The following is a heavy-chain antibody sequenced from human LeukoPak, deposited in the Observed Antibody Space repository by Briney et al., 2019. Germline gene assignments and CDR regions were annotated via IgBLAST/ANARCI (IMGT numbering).Heavy chain of an antibody. CDR1: GFTFSSHA. J-gene: IGHJ4*02. Sequence: GGSLRLPCAASGFTFSSHAMHWVRQAPGKGLEWVAVIWSDGSGEYYAESVKGRFTISRDNSKITLYLHVDSLRAEDTAVYYCARVFSGSGSTGSFDYWGQGTLVTVSS. CDR2: IWSDGSGE. D-gene: IGHD3-3*01. CDR3: ARVFSGSGSTGSFDY. V-gene: IGHV3-33*01.